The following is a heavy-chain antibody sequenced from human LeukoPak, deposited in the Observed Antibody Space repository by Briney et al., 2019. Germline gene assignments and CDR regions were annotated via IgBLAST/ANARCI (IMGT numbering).Heavy chain of an antibody. CDR2: IGGSGGST. D-gene: IGHD6-13*01. V-gene: IGHV3-23*01. Sequence: QPGGSLRLSCAASGFTFSSYATSWVRPAPGKGLGWVSSIGGSGGSTYYADSVKGRFTISRDNSKNTLYLQMNSLRAEDTAVYYCAKVETAAAATLRGFDYWGQGTLVTVSS. CDR1: GFTFSSYA. J-gene: IGHJ4*02. CDR3: AKVETAAAATLRGFDY.